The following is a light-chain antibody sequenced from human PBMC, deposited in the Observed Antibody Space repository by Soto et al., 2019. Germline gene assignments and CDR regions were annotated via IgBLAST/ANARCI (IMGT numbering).Light chain of an antibody. Sequence: EIGLTQSPCPLSLSPGDGATLSCRASPSVSSSYLTWLQQKPGQAPSLLIDGASCRATGIPDRFSSSGSGTDFTLTVSRLEPEDFAVYYCQQYDSSQITFGRGTLL. CDR3: QQYDSSQIT. CDR2: GAS. J-gene: IGKJ5*01. V-gene: IGKV3-20*01. CDR1: PSVSSSY.